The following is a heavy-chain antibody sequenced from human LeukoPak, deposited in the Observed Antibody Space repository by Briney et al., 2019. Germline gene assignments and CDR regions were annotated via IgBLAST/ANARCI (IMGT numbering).Heavy chain of an antibody. V-gene: IGHV1-69*13. Sequence: WASVKVSCKASGGTFSSYAISWVRQAPGQGLEWMGGIIPIFGTANYAQKFQGRVTITADESTSTAYMELSSLRSEDTAVYYCAREGIAAAGRHFDYWGQGTLVTVSS. J-gene: IGHJ4*02. CDR1: GGTFSSYA. CDR3: AREGIAAAGRHFDY. D-gene: IGHD6-13*01. CDR2: IIPIFGTA.